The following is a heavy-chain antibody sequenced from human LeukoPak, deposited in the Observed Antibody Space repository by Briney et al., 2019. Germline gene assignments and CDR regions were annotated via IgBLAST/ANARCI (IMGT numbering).Heavy chain of an antibody. CDR2: VYYSGST. CDR1: GGSVSGYY. J-gene: IGHJ4*02. CDR3: ARIHRYCSGGACYVLDN. V-gene: IGHV4-59*02. Sequence: SSETLSLTCVVSGGSVSGYYWGWIRQPPGRGLEWIGYVYYSGSTNYNPSFKSRITISVDTSRNQFSLQLSSVTAADMAVYYCARIHRYCSGGACYVLDNWGQGTLVAVSS. D-gene: IGHD2-15*01.